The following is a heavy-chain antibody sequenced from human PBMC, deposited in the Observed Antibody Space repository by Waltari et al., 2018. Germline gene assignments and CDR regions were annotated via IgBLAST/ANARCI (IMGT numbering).Heavy chain of an antibody. J-gene: IGHJ3*01. CDR3: ATYIGASVGTAAFDV. V-gene: IGHV4-39*01. D-gene: IGHD5-12*01. Sequence: QLQLQESGPELVKPSETLSLTCSVSGDSITSNRHYWGWIRQPPGQALEWIGTVSYSGATYSSPSLRSRVTISRDTSKNQLSLKLGSVTAADTAVYYCATYIGASVGTAAFDVWGQGTMVTVSS. CDR2: VSYSGAT. CDR1: GDSITSNRHY.